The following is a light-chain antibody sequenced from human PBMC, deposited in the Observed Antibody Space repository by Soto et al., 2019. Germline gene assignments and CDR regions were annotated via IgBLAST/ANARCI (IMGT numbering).Light chain of an antibody. CDR1: QRVLYSSNNKNY. CDR3: QQYYSPPYT. CDR2: WAS. J-gene: IGKJ2*01. V-gene: IGKV4-1*01. Sequence: DIVMTQSPDSLAVSLGERATINCKSSQRVLYSSNNKNYLDWYQQTTGQPPKLLIYWASIRESGVPDRFSGSVSVTDFTLTISSLQAEDVAVYFCQQYYSPPYTFGKGTKLEIK.